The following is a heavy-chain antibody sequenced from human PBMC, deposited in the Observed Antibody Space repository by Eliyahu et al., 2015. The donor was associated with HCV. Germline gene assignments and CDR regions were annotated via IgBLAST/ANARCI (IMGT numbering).Heavy chain of an antibody. CDR2: IKSKTDGGTT. CDR1: GFTFSKAW. J-gene: IGHJ6*02. V-gene: IGHV3-15*01. Sequence: RLSCAASGFTFSKAWMSWVRQAPGKGLEWIGRIKSKTDGGTTDYAAPVKGRFTISRDDSKSTLYLQMNSLKTEDTAVYYCTNGAPGGVGHYFDVWGQGTTVTVSS. CDR3: TNGAPGGVGHYFDV. D-gene: IGHD3-9*01.